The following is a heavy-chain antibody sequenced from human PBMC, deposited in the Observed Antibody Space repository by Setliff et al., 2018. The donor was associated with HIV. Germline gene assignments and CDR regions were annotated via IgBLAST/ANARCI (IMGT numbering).Heavy chain of an antibody. J-gene: IGHJ4*02. V-gene: IGHV1-18*04. Sequence: ASVKVSCKASGYTFTEYFMHWVRQAPGQGLEWMGWISPNNGDTNYAQKLQGRVTMTTDTSTSTAYMELRSLRSDDTAVYYCARRYCSGGSCYPYFDYWGQGTLVTVSS. D-gene: IGHD2-15*01. CDR3: ARRYCSGGSCYPYFDY. CDR2: ISPNNGDT. CDR1: GYTFTEYF.